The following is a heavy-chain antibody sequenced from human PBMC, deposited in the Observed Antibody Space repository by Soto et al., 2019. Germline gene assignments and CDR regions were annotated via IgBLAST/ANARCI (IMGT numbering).Heavy chain of an antibody. J-gene: IGHJ4*02. CDR1: GGSISSYY. Sequence: SETLSLTCTVSGGSISSYYWSWIRQPPGKGLEWIGYIYYSGSTNYNPSLKSRVTISADTSKNQFSLKLSSVTAADTAVYYCARHLGSGSYYNKPGHFDYWGQGTLVTVSS. CDR3: ARHLGSGSYYNKPGHFDY. V-gene: IGHV4-59*08. CDR2: IYYSGST. D-gene: IGHD3-10*01.